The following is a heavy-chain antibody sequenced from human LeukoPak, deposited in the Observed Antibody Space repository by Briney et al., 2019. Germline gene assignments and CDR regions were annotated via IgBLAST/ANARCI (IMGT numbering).Heavy chain of an antibody. J-gene: IGHJ4*02. V-gene: IGHV3-21*01. CDR1: GFTFSSYS. Sequence: GGSLRLSCAASGFTFSSYSMNWVRQAPGKGLEWVSSISSSSSYIYYADSVKGRFTISRDNAKNSLYLQMNSLRAEDTAVYYCARDSRSLAAGTRFAYWGQGTLVTVSS. D-gene: IGHD6-13*01. CDR3: ARDSRSLAAGTRFAY. CDR2: ISSSSSYI.